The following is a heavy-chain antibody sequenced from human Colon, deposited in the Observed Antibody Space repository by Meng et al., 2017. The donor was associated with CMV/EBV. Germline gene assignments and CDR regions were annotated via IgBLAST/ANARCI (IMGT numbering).Heavy chain of an antibody. CDR2: IKSRVDGETT. CDR1: GFTFSGAW. Sequence: SGFTFSGAWMTWVRQAPGKGLELVGRIKSRVDGETTHYDAPLQGRFTISRDDSRNTLYLEMNSLKTDDTAVYYCAADVPTQGVGEIDYWGQGTLVTVSS. D-gene: IGHD1-26*01. V-gene: IGHV3-15*01. CDR3: AADVPTQGVGEIDY. J-gene: IGHJ4*02.